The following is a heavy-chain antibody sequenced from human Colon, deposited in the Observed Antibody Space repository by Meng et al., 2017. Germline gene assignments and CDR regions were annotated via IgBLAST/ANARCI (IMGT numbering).Heavy chain of an antibody. Sequence: QLHLVQSGAEVKRPGSSVKVSCNTSGGTFNNYAISWVRQAPGQGLERMGGIIPVVGTTNYARKLQGRVTFTADESSGTASMELHSLSFEDTAIYYCARDRRGYYLDSWGQGTLVTVSS. CDR1: GGTFNNYA. CDR2: IIPVVGTT. CDR3: ARDRRGYYLDS. V-gene: IGHV1-69*13. J-gene: IGHJ4*02. D-gene: IGHD3-16*01.